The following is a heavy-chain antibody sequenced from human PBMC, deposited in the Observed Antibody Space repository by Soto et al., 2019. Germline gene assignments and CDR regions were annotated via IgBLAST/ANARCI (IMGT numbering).Heavy chain of an antibody. Sequence: PSETLSLTCTVSGGSISSSYYWSWIRQPPGKGLEWIGYIYYSGSTNYNPSLKSRVTISVDTSKNQFSLKLSSVTAADTAVYYCARHDSYYYDSSGYYFDYWGQGTLVTVSS. CDR3: ARHDSYYYDSSGYYFDY. D-gene: IGHD3-22*01. CDR1: GGSISSSYY. J-gene: IGHJ4*02. V-gene: IGHV4-59*08. CDR2: IYYSGST.